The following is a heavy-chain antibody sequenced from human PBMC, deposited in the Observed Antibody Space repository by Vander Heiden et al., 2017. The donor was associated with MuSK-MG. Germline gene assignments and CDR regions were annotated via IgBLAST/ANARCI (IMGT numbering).Heavy chain of an antibody. J-gene: IGHJ3*02. Sequence: EVQLVESGGGLVQPGGSLRLSCAASGFTFSSYAMSWVRQAPGKGLEWVSAISGSGGSTYYADSVKGRVTISRDNSKNTLYLQMNSLRAEDTAVYYCAKDLTRWRGVVIDAFDIWVQGTMVTVYS. V-gene: IGHV3-23*04. CDR3: AKDLTRWRGVVIDAFDI. D-gene: IGHD3-3*01. CDR1: GFTFSSYA. CDR2: ISGSGGST.